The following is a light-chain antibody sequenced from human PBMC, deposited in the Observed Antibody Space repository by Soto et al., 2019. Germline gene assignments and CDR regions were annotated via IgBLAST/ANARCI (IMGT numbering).Light chain of an antibody. CDR1: NSNIGAGFD. CDR3: QSFWV. J-gene: IGLJ2*01. CDR2: RNN. V-gene: IGLV1-40*01. Sequence: QSVLTQPPSVSGAPGQRVTISCTGSNSNIGAGFDVHWYQQFPGTAPKLPIYRNNQRPSGVPDRFSGSKSGTSASLAITGLQAEDEADYYCQSFWVFGGGTKVTVL.